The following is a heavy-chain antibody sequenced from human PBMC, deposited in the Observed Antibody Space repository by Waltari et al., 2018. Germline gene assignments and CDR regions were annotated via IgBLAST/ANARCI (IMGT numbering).Heavy chain of an antibody. CDR2: FSGSGGCT. CDR3: AKLWVFGYFGY. CDR1: GFTFSSYA. J-gene: IGHJ4*02. D-gene: IGHD3-3*01. Sequence: EVQLVESGGGLVQPGGSLRLSCAASGFTFSSYAMSWVRQAPGRGLDEVSAFSGSGGCTYDGDSVKGGFRISRYNSKNTLYLQMNGLRAGDTAVYYCAKLWVFGYFGYWGQGTLVSVSS. V-gene: IGHV3-23*04.